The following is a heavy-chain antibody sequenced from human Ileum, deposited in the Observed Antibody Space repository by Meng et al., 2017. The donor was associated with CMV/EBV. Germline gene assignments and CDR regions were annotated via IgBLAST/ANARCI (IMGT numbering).Heavy chain of an antibody. D-gene: IGHD2-2*02. CDR3: VRDVGYCTLTSCYTFDS. CDR2: ISGGGGYT. CDR1: GFTFSNYA. J-gene: IGHJ4*02. Sequence: GESLKISCAASGFTFSNYAMNWVRQAPGKGLEWVSVISGGGGYTYYADSVEGRFSISRDNSKNTLYLQMRSLRAEDTAVYYCVRDVGYCTLTSCYTFDSWGQGTLVTVSS. V-gene: IGHV3-23*01.